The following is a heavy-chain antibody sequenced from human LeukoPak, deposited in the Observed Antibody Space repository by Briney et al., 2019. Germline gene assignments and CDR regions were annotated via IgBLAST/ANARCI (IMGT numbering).Heavy chain of an antibody. CDR3: ARVLSRGIAVAGSDY. Sequence: GASVKVSCKASGYTFTGYYMHWVRQAPGQGLEWMGWINPNSGGTNYAQKFQGRVTMTRDTSISTAYMELSRLRSDDTAVYYCARVLSRGIAVAGSDYWGQGTLVTVSS. CDR1: GYTFTGYY. J-gene: IGHJ4*02. CDR2: INPNSGGT. D-gene: IGHD6-19*01. V-gene: IGHV1-2*02.